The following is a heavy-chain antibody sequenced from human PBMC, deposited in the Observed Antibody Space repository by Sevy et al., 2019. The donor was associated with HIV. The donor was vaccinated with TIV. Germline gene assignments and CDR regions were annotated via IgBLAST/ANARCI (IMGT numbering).Heavy chain of an antibody. CDR1: GFIFSNYY. CDR2: ISDRSDTI. V-gene: IGHV3-48*01. CDR3: ARVRDLYYSGGSCYYWYFFDY. Sequence: GGSLRLSCAASGFIFSNYYMTWVRQAPGKGLEWVSCISDRSDTISYDDSVKGRFTIARDNAKIALYMQMSSLRGEETAVYFCARVRDLYYSGGSCYYWYFFDYWGQGTLVTVSS. J-gene: IGHJ4*02. D-gene: IGHD2-15*01.